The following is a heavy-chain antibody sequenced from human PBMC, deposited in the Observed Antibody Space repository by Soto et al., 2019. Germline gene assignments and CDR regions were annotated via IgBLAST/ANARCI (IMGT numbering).Heavy chain of an antibody. CDR3: VRGPYNYNSRYFDY. J-gene: IGHJ4*02. CDR2: INHSGIT. D-gene: IGHD1-1*01. V-gene: IGHV4-34*01. CDR1: GGSFSGYF. Sequence: SETLSLTCTVSGGSFSGYFWTWIRQPPGKGLEWLSEINHSGITNYNPSAESRGSMSVDTAKNQFSLRLYSVTAADTAVYYCVRGPYNYNSRYFDYWGQGTLVTVSS.